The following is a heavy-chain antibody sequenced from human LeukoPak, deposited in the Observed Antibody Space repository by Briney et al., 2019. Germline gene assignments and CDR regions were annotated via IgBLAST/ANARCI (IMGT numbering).Heavy chain of an antibody. V-gene: IGHV3-66*02. CDR3: ARSPSLYYFEN. Sequence: GGSLKLSCAASGFPVGRSYMTWVRQAPGKGLDWVSTIYSGGPTYYADSVKGRLTISRDNSKNTLYLLMNSLRIEDTAVYYCARSPSLYYFENWGQGTLVTVSS. J-gene: IGHJ4*02. CDR1: GFPVGRSY. CDR2: IYSGGPT.